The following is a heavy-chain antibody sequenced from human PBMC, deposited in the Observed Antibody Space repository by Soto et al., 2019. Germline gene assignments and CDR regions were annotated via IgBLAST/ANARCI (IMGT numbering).Heavy chain of an antibody. CDR1: GDSISSYY. V-gene: IGHV4-59*01. J-gene: IGHJ4*02. Sequence: SETLSLTCTVSGDSISSYYWSWIRQPPGKGLEWIGYIYYSGNTNYHPSLKSRVTISVDTSKNQFSLKLSSVTAADTAVYYCARSNGDYGDYWGQGTLVTVSS. CDR2: IYYSGNT. CDR3: ARSNGDYGDY. D-gene: IGHD4-17*01.